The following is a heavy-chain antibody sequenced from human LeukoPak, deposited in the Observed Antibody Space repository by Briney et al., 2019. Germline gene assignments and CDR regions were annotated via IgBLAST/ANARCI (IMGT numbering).Heavy chain of an antibody. CDR1: GGSISSSSYY. D-gene: IGHD3-22*01. CDR3: ARDRRRLGNYYDKSGFLYH. CDR2: IYYSGST. V-gene: IGHV4-39*02. Sequence: PSETLSLTCTVSGGSISSSSYYWGWIRQPPGKGLEWIGSIYYSGSTYYNPSLKSRVTISVDTSKNQFALKLSSVTAADEPVYYCARDRRRLGNYYDKSGFLYHWGQGTLVTVPS. J-gene: IGHJ5*02.